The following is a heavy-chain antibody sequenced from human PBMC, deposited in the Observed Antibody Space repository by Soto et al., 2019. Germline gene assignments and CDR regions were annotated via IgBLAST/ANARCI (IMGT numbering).Heavy chain of an antibody. D-gene: IGHD3-10*01. CDR1: GGSISSYY. Sequence: QVELQESGPGLVKPSETLSLTCTVSGGSISSYYWSWIRQPPGKGLEWIGYSYYSGSTYYNPSLKSPVTISIDTSKHHFSLNLSSVTAADTAVYYCARDRFGHNWFDPWGQGILVTVSS. CDR3: ARDRFGHNWFDP. CDR2: SYYSGST. V-gene: IGHV4-59*01. J-gene: IGHJ5*02.